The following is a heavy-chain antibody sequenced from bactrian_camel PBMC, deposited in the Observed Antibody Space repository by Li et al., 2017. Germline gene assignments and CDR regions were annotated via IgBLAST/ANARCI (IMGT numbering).Heavy chain of an antibody. J-gene: IGHJ4*01. V-gene: IGHV3S53*01. D-gene: IGHD5*01. CDR1: NGYIFNTCG. CDR2: ITKDGAI. Sequence: QVQLVESGGGSVQAGGSLKLSCVASNGYIFNTCGSGWYRQAPGKGREFVAHITKDGAISYSDSVQGRFTISLDNSQNTLYLQMNSLKPEDTAVYYSSSGVDYGLAPSSFAYWGQGTQVTVS. CDR3: SSGVDYGLAPSSFAY.